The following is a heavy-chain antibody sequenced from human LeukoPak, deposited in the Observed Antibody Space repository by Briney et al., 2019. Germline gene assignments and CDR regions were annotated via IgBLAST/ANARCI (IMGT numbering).Heavy chain of an antibody. J-gene: IGHJ5*02. Sequence: SETLSLTCSVSGGSISSSYCSWIRQPPGKGLEWMGSFSYSGNTYYNPSLKSRITVSVDTSKNQFSLKLSSVTAADTAVYFCARRDTPFTIFGVIGWFDPWGQGTLGTVSS. V-gene: IGHV4-59*04. CDR2: FSYSGNT. CDR3: ARRDTPFTIFGVIGWFDP. CDR1: GGSISSSY. D-gene: IGHD3-3*01.